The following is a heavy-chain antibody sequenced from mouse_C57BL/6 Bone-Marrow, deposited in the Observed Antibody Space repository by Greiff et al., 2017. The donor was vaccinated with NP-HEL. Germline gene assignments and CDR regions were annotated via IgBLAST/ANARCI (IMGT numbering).Heavy chain of an antibody. Sequence: QVQLQQPGAELVRPGTSVKLSCKASGYTFTSYWMHWVKQRPGQGLEWIGVIDPSDSYTNYNQKFKGKATLTVDTSSSTAYMQLSSLTSEYSAVYDCARGPPLWYFDVWGTGTTVTVTS. V-gene: IGHV1-59*01. CDR3: ARGPPLWYFDV. CDR1: GYTFTSYW. CDR2: IDPSDSYT. J-gene: IGHJ1*03.